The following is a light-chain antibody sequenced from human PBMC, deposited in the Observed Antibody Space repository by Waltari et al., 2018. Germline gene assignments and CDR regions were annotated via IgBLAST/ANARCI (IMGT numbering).Light chain of an antibody. V-gene: IGLV1-44*01. Sequence: QSVLTQPPSASGTPGQRVTISCSGSRSNVGIKPANWYQQLPGTAPKLLIYNNNQRPSEVPDRFSGSKSGTSASLAISGLQSEDEADYYCAAWDDSLDGNWVFGGGTKLTVL. CDR1: RSNVGIKP. J-gene: IGLJ3*02. CDR2: NNN. CDR3: AAWDDSLDGNWV.